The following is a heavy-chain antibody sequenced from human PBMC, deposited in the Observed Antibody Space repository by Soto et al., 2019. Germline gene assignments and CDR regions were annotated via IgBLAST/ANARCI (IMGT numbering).Heavy chain of an antibody. V-gene: IGHV5-51*01. Sequence: GEPLKISCKGSGYSFTSSWIGWVRQMPGKGLDWMGIIYPGDSDTRYSPSFQGQVTISADKSISTAYLQWSSLKASDTAMYYCATMRELWFGEGAVMDVWGQGTTVTVSS. CDR1: GYSFTSSW. CDR3: ATMRELWFGEGAVMDV. CDR2: IYPGDSDT. D-gene: IGHD3-10*01. J-gene: IGHJ6*02.